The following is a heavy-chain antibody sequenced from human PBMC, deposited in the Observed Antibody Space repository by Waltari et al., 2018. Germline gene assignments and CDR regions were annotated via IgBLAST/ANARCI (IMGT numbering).Heavy chain of an antibody. V-gene: IGHV1-69*12. D-gene: IGHD1-26*01. CDR1: GGTLGSYS. CDR2: IIPIYGRP. Sequence: VHLVQSGAEMRKPGSSVKVSCKASGGTLGSYSIAWVRQAAGQGLEWLGGIIPIYGRPQYANNFQGRVTLTADASTTTVFLEMSGLRAEDTAIYFCARRDLGFAFDVWGQGTLVIVSS. J-gene: IGHJ3*01. CDR3: ARRDLGFAFDV.